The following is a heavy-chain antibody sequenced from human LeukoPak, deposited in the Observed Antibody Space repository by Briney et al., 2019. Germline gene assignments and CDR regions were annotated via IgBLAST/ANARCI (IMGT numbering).Heavy chain of an antibody. D-gene: IGHD2-15*01. CDR2: INHSGST. V-gene: IGHV4-34*01. J-gene: IGHJ4*02. CDR3: ARLRLLIDY. CDR1: GGSFSGYY. Sequence: PSETLSLTCAVYGGSFSGYYWSWIRQPPGKGLEWIGEINHSGSTNYNPSLKSRVTISVDTSKNQFSLKLSSVTAADTAVYYCARLRLLIDYWGQGTLVTVSS.